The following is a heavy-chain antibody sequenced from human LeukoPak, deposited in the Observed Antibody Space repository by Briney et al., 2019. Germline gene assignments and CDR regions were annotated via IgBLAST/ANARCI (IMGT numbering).Heavy chain of an antibody. D-gene: IGHD6-6*01. CDR2: IYYSGST. Sequence: PSETLSLTSTVSGGSISSSSYYWGWIRQPPGKGLEWIGSIYYSGSTYYNPSLKSRVTISVDTSKNQFSLKLSSVTAADTAVYYCARSKSSSSDYYYYYMDVWGKGTTVTVSS. J-gene: IGHJ6*03. CDR1: GGSISSSSYY. CDR3: ARSKSSSSDYYYYYMDV. V-gene: IGHV4-39*01.